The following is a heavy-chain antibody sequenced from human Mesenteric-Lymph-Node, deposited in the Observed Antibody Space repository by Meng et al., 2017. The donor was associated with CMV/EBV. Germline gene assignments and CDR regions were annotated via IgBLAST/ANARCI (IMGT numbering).Heavy chain of an antibody. V-gene: IGHV4-59*12. D-gene: IGHD6-13*01. CDR1: SIGNYS. CDR3: ARDRARLRYSTLGGRFDP. CDR2: LDHNGDT. Sequence: SIGNYSWSRIHQPQGRGREWIGELDHNGDTDYNHSLKSRVNISVDTSKNQLDLKVTSVTAADTAVYYGARDRARLRYSTLGGRFDPWSQGTLVTVSS. J-gene: IGHJ5*02.